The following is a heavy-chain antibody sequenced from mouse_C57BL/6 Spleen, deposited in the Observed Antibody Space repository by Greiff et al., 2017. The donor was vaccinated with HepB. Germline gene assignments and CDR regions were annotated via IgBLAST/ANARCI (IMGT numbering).Heavy chain of an antibody. J-gene: IGHJ4*01. CDR3: ARSRGNYPYYAMDY. CDR1: GYTFTSYG. CDR2: IYPRSGNT. Sequence: QVQLQQSGAELARPGASVKLSCKASGYTFTSYGISWVKQRTGQGLEWIGEIYPRSGNTYYNEKFKGKATLTADKSSSTAYMELRSLTSEDSAVYVCARSRGNYPYYAMDYWGQGTSVTVSS. V-gene: IGHV1-81*01. D-gene: IGHD2-1*01.